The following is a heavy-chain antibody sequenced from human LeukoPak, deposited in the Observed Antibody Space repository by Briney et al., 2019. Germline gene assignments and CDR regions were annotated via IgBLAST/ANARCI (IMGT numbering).Heavy chain of an antibody. CDR3: ARDFHTYYYDSSGYYHFDY. V-gene: IGHV1-18*01. Sequence: ASVTVSCKASGYTFTSYGISWVRQAPGQGLEWMGWISAYNGNTNYAQKLQGRVTITTDTSTSTAYMELRSLRSDDTAVYYCARDFHTYYYDSSGYYHFDYWGQGTLVTVSS. CDR2: ISAYNGNT. J-gene: IGHJ4*02. D-gene: IGHD3-22*01. CDR1: GYTFTSYG.